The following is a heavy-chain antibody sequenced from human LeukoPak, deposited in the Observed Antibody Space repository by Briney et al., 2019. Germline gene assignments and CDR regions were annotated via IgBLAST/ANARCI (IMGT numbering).Heavy chain of an antibody. D-gene: IGHD1-26*01. Sequence: GASVKVSCKASGFTFTSSAVQWVRQARGQRLEWIGWIVVGSGNTNYAQKFQERVTITRDMSTSTAYVELSSLRSEDTAVYYCAADPVGAGMTVWGQGTLVTVSS. CDR2: IVVGSGNT. J-gene: IGHJ4*02. V-gene: IGHV1-58*01. CDR3: AADPVGAGMTV. CDR1: GFTFTSSA.